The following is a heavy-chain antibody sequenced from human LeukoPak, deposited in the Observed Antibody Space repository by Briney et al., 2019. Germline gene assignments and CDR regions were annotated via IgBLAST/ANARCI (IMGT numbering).Heavy chain of an antibody. D-gene: IGHD5-18*01. V-gene: IGHV3-30-3*01. CDR3: ARDSNSYGSDY. J-gene: IGHJ4*02. Sequence: PGGSLRLSCAASGFTFSSYAMHWVRQAPGKGLEWVAVISYDGSNKYYADSVKGRFTISRDNSKNTLYPQMNSLRAEDTAVYYCARDSNSYGSDYWGQGTLVTVSS. CDR1: GFTFSSYA. CDR2: ISYDGSNK.